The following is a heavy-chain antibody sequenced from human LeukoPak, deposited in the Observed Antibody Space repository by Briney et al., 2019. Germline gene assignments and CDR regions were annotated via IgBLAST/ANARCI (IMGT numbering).Heavy chain of an antibody. J-gene: IGHJ4*02. CDR3: AKDRDSSSWGYYFDY. V-gene: IGHV3-43*02. CDR2: ISGDGGST. Sequence: PGGSLRLSCAASGFTFDDYAMHWVRQAPGKGLEWVSLISGDGGSTYYADSVKGRFTISRDNSKNSLYLQMNSLRTEDTALYYCAKDRDSSSWGYYFDYWGQGTLVTVSS. D-gene: IGHD6-13*01. CDR1: GFTFDDYA.